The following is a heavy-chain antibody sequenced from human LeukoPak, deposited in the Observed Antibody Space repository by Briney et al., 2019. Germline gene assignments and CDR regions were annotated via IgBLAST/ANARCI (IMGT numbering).Heavy chain of an antibody. D-gene: IGHD2-2*02. CDR1: GFTFSSYA. Sequence: GGSLRLSCAASGFTFSSYAMSWVRQAPGKGLEWVSGITDSGFTTFYANSVKGRFTISRDNSKNTLYLQMNSLRAKDTAVYYCANAGFCSSTTCYNPFDHWGQGTLVTVSS. CDR2: ITDSGFTT. J-gene: IGHJ4*02. V-gene: IGHV3-23*01. CDR3: ANAGFCSSTTCYNPFDH.